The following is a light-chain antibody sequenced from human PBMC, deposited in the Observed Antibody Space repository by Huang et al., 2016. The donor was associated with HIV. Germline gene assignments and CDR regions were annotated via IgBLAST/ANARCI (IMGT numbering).Light chain of an antibody. Sequence: EIVMTQSPATLSVFPGERVTLPCRASQSVNNNLAWYQHKAGQAPRLLMYSASTRAPGIAARFSGSGSGTDFTLTISSLQSEDFAIYFCQQYDGWPPITFGGGTRVEVK. CDR1: QSVNNN. J-gene: IGKJ4*01. CDR3: QQYDGWPPIT. CDR2: SAS. V-gene: IGKV3-15*01.